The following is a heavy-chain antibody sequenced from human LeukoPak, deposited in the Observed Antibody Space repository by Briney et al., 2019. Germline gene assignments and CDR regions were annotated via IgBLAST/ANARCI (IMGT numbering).Heavy chain of an antibody. V-gene: IGHV4-39*01. CDR2: IYYSGST. J-gene: IGHJ5*02. Sequence: SETLSLTCTVSGGSISSSSYYWGWIRQPPGKGLEWIGSIYYSGSTYYNPSLKSRVTISVDTSKNQFSLKLSSVTAADTAVYYCVRHKAGTPKWFDPWGQGTLVIVSS. CDR3: VRHKAGTPKWFDP. D-gene: IGHD1-7*01. CDR1: GGSISSSSYY.